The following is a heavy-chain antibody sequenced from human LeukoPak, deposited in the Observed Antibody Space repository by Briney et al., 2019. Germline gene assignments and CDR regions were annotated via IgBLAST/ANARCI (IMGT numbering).Heavy chain of an antibody. CDR1: GYTFTTYY. CDR2: INPSGGST. Sequence: ASVKVSCKASGYTFTTYYMHWVRQAPGQGLEWMGIINPSGGSTSYAQKFQGRVTMTRDTSTSTVYMELSSLRSEDTAVYYCARDVYSGVSDFDVAEYYFDYWGQGTLVTVSS. CDR3: ARDVYSGVSDFDVAEYYFDY. V-gene: IGHV1-46*01. D-gene: IGHD1-26*01. J-gene: IGHJ4*02.